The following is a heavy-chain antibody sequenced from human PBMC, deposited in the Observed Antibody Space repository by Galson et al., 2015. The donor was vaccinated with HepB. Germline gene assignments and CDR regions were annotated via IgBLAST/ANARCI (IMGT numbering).Heavy chain of an antibody. CDR3: SRLLEHTATPWLIDY. V-gene: IGHV5-51*01. J-gene: IGHJ4*02. Sequence: QSGAEVKKPGESLKISCKGSGYSFTSYWIGWVRQMPGKGLEWMGIIYPGDSDTRYSPSFQGQVTISADKSISTAYLQWSSLKASDTTMYFCSRLLEHTATPWLIDYWDQGTLVTVSS. D-gene: IGHD5-18*01. CDR2: IYPGDSDT. CDR1: GYSFTSYW.